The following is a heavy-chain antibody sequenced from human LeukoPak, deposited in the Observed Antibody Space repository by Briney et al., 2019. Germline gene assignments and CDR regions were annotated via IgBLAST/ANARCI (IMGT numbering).Heavy chain of an antibody. D-gene: IGHD6-13*01. CDR1: GGSFSGYY. Sequence: PSETLSLTCAVYGGSFSGYYWSWIRQPPGKGLEWIGEINHSGSTNYNPSLKSRVTISVDTSKNQFSLKLSSVTAADTAVCYCARHGRYSSSWYLQGLGHWFDPWGQGTLVTVSS. CDR2: INHSGST. V-gene: IGHV4-34*01. J-gene: IGHJ5*02. CDR3: ARHGRYSSSWYLQGLGHWFDP.